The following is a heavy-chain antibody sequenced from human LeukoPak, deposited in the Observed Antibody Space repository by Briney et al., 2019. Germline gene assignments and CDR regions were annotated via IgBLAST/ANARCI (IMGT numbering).Heavy chain of an antibody. V-gene: IGHV3-23*01. J-gene: IGHJ6*02. Sequence: AGGSLRLSCAASGFTFSSYAMSWVRQAPGKGLEWVSAISGSGGSTYYADSVKGRFTISRDSAKNSLYLQMNSLRAEDTALYYCAKAGPEGYGMDVWGQGTTVTVSS. CDR3: AKAGPEGYGMDV. D-gene: IGHD2-8*02. CDR1: GFTFSSYA. CDR2: ISGSGGST.